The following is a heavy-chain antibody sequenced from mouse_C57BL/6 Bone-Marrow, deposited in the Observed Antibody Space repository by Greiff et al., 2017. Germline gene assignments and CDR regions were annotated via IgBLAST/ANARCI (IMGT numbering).Heavy chain of an antibody. J-gene: IGHJ3*01. Sequence: QVQLKESGAELVKPGASVKISCKASGYAFSSYWMNWVKQRPGTGLEWIGQIYPGDGDTNYNGKFKGKATLTADKSSSTAYVQLSSLTSEDSAVYFCARGDGYPFAYWGEGTLVTVSA. D-gene: IGHD2-3*01. V-gene: IGHV1-80*01. CDR1: GYAFSSYW. CDR3: ARGDGYPFAY. CDR2: IYPGDGDT.